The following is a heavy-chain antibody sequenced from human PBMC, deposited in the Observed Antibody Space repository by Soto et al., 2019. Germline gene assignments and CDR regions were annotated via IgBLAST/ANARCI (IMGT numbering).Heavy chain of an antibody. CDR3: ARAGLDFDY. J-gene: IGHJ4*02. Sequence: SETLSLTCAVYGGSFSGYYWGRIRQPPGKGLEWIGEINHSGSTNYNPSLKSRVTISVDTSKNQFSLKLSSVTAADTAVYYCARAGLDFDYWGQGTLVTVSS. D-gene: IGHD4-17*01. V-gene: IGHV4-34*01. CDR1: GGSFSGYY. CDR2: INHSGST.